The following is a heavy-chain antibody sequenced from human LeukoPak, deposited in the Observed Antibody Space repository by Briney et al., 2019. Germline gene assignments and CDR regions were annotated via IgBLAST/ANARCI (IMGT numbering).Heavy chain of an antibody. CDR3: AKVVPRYNWNYQYYFDY. CDR2: ISGSGGST. V-gene: IGHV3-23*01. J-gene: IGHJ4*02. D-gene: IGHD1-7*01. CDR1: GFTFSSYA. Sequence: GESLRLSCAASGFTFSSYAMSWVRQAPGKGLEWVSAISGSGGSTYYADSVKGRFTISRDNSKNTLYLQMNSLRAEDTAVYYCAKVVPRYNWNYQYYFDYWGQGTLVTVSS.